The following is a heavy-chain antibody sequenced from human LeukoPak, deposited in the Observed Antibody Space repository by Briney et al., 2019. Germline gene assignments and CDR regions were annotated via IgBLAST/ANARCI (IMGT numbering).Heavy chain of an antibody. V-gene: IGHV4-59*12. CDR2: IYHSGSS. J-gene: IGHJ4*02. D-gene: IGHD3-22*01. Sequence: MPSETLSLTCTVSGTSMTSYFWSWLRQPPGKGLEWIGYIYHSGSSFYNPSLKSRVTISVDTSKNQFSLKLSSVNAADTAVYYCAREVTGYYDSSGYYVYYWGQGTLVTVSS. CDR3: AREVTGYYDSSGYYVYY. CDR1: GTSMTSYF.